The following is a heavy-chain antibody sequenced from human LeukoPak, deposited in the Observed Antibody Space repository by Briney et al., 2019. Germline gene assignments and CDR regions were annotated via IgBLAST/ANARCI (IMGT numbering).Heavy chain of an antibody. CDR2: ISESGSHI. D-gene: IGHD3-3*01. Sequence: GGSLRLSCAASGFTFSSYAMSWVRQAPGKGLEWIAYISESGSHIYYADSVKGRFTISRDNAKNSLYLQMNSLRAEDTAVYYCARDDRITIFGVVYNWFDPWGQGTLVTVSS. CDR1: GFTFSSYA. J-gene: IGHJ5*02. CDR3: ARDDRITIFGVVYNWFDP. V-gene: IGHV3-21*05.